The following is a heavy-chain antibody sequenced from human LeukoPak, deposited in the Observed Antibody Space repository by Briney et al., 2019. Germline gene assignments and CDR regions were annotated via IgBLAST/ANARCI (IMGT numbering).Heavy chain of an antibody. D-gene: IGHD6-13*01. J-gene: IGHJ4*02. CDR1: GFTFSNYA. Sequence: GGSLRLSCAASGFTFSNYAMHWVRQAPAKGLEWVALISYDGSVEKNAASVKGRFTISRDNSKNTLYLQMNSLRTDDTAVYYCARALGSSWDSSLDSWGQGTLVPVSS. CDR2: ISYDGSVE. V-gene: IGHV3-30*04. CDR3: ARALGSSWDSSLDS.